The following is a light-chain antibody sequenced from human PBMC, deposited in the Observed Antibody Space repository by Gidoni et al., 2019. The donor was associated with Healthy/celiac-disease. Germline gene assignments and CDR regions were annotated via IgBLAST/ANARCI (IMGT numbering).Light chain of an antibody. V-gene: IGKV1-5*03. J-gene: IGKJ2*01. Sequence: DIQMTQSPSTLSAPVGDSVTSTCRATQSISDWLALYQQKSGKAPKLLIYKSSSLKSGVPSRFSGSGTGTEFTFTISIRQADDFAAYYCQQYNSYPYTFGQGTKLEIK. CDR1: QSISDW. CDR3: QQYNSYPYT. CDR2: KSS.